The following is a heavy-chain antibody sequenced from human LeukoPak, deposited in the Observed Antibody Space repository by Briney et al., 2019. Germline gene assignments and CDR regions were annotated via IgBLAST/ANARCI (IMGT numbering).Heavy chain of an antibody. CDR1: GFTFSSYS. Sequence: GGSLRLSCAASGFTFSSYSMNWVRQAPGKGLEWVSYISSSSSTIYYADSVKGRFTISRDNAKNSLYLQMNSLRAEDTGVYYCARDFRDFQKAFDYWGQGTLVTVSS. V-gene: IGHV3-48*04. CDR3: ARDFRDFQKAFDY. D-gene: IGHD3-3*01. J-gene: IGHJ4*02. CDR2: ISSSSSTI.